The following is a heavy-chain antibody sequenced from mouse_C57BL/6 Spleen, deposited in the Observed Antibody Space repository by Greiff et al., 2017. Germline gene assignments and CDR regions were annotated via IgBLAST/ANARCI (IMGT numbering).Heavy chain of an antibody. CDR1: GFTFSSYA. CDR2: ISDGGSYT. J-gene: IGHJ3*01. V-gene: IGHV5-4*03. D-gene: IGHD2-10*01. Sequence: DVKLVESGGGLVKPGGSLKLSCAASGFTFSSYAMSWVRQTPEKRLEWVATISDGGSYTYYPDNVKGRFTISRDNAKNNLYLQMSHLKSEDTAMYYCARAYYGNYEGWFAYWGQGTLVTVSA. CDR3: ARAYYGNYEGWFAY.